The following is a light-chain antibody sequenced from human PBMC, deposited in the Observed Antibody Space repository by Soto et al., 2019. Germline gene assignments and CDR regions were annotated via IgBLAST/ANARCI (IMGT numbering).Light chain of an antibody. CDR2: DVS. J-gene: IGKJ1*01. CDR1: QSVSSW. Sequence: DIQMTQSPSTLSASVGDRVTITCRASQSVSSWLAWYQQKPGKAPKLLIYDVSSLESGVPPRFSGSGSGTEFTLTISSLQPDDFATYYCQQYNRYSWTFGQGTKVEI. V-gene: IGKV1-5*01. CDR3: QQYNRYSWT.